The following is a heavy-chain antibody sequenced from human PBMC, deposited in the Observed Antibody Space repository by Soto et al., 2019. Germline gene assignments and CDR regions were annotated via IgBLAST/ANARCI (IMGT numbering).Heavy chain of an antibody. CDR2: IYYSGST. D-gene: IGHD1-1*01. CDR3: ARPGPEPRDFDL. CDR1: GGSISSSSYY. V-gene: IGHV4-39*01. J-gene: IGHJ2*01. Sequence: QLQLQESGPGLVKPSETLSLTCTVSGGSISSSSYYWGWIRQPPGKGLEWIGSIYYSGSTYYNPSLKSRVTISVDTSKNQFSLKLSSVTAADTAVYYCARPGPEPRDFDLWGRGTLVTVSS.